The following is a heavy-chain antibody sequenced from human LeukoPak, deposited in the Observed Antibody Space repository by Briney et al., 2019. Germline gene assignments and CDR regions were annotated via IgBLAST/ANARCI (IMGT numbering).Heavy chain of an antibody. V-gene: IGHV3-9*01. CDR2: ISWNSGSI. J-gene: IGHJ3*02. CDR3: AKALRRLDDAFDI. Sequence: GGSLRLSCAASRFTFDDYAMHWVRQAPGKGLEWVSGISWNSGSIGYADSVKGRFTISRDNAKNSLYLQMNSLRAEDTALYYCAKALRRLDDAFDIWGQGTMVTVSS. CDR1: RFTFDDYA.